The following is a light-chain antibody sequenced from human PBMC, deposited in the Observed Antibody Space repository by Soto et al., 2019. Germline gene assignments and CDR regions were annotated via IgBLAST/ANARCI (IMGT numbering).Light chain of an antibody. V-gene: IGLV2-14*03. J-gene: IGLJ3*02. CDR1: SSDVGGHNY. CDR2: DVN. Sequence: QSALTQPASVSGAPGQSITISCTGGSSDVGGHNYVSWYQHNPGKAPKLLIYDVNNWPSGVSDRFSGSKSGNKASLTISGLQAEDEADYYCNSYTSSGTVVFGGGTKVTVL. CDR3: NSYTSSGTVV.